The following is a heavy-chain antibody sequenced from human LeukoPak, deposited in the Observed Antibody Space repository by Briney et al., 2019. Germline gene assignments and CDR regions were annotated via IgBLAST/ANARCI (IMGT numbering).Heavy chain of an antibody. J-gene: IGHJ3*02. CDR3: ATESMIVVLGPYLAFDI. CDR1: GYTLTELS. Sequence: ASVKVSCKVSGYTLTELSMHWVRQAPGKGLEWMGGFDPEDGETIYAQKFQGRVTMTEDTSTDTAYMELSSLRSEDTAVYYCATESMIVVLGPYLAFDIWGQGTMVTVSS. D-gene: IGHD3-22*01. CDR2: FDPEDGET. V-gene: IGHV1-24*01.